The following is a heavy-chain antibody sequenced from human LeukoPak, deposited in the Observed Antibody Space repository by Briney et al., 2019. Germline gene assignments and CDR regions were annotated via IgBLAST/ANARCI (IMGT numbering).Heavy chain of an antibody. D-gene: IGHD5-18*01. J-gene: IGHJ6*02. CDR1: GGSISSYY. V-gene: IGHV4-59*01. Sequence: PSETLSLTCTVSGGSISSYYWSWIRQPPGKGLEWIGYIYYSGCTNYNPSLRSRVTISVDTSKNQFSLKLSSATAADTAVYYCARDRYSYGYYYYGMDVWGQGTTVTVSS. CDR2: IYYSGCT. CDR3: ARDRYSYGYYYYGMDV.